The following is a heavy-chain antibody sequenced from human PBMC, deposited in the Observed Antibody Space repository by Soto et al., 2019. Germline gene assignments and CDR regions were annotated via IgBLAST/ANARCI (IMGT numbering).Heavy chain of an antibody. J-gene: IGHJ4*02. CDR3: ARTPGYCTNGVCYGGATFDY. V-gene: IGHV4-61*08. D-gene: IGHD2-8*01. Sequence: SETLSLTCTVSGGSVSSGGYYWTWIRQPPGKGLESIGYIYYSGSTNYNPSLKSRVTISVDTSKNQFSLKLSSVTAADTAVYYCARTPGYCTNGVCYGGATFDYWGQGTLVTVSS. CDR1: GGSVSSGGYY. CDR2: IYYSGST.